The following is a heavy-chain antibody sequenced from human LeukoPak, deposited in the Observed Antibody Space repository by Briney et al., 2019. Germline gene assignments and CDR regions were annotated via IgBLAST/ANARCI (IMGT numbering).Heavy chain of an antibody. J-gene: IGHJ4*02. CDR3: ARPRHYDILTGYYNEGLDY. V-gene: IGHV1-69*13. Sequence: SVKVSCEASGGTFSSYAISWVRQAPGQGLEWMGGIIPIFGTANYAQKFQGRVTITADESTSTAYMELSSLRSEDTAVYYCARPRHYDILTGYYNEGLDYWGQGTLVTVSS. CDR2: IIPIFGTA. D-gene: IGHD3-9*01. CDR1: GGTFSSYA.